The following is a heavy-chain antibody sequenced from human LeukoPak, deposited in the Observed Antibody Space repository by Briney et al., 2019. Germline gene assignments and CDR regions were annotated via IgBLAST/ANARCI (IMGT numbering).Heavy chain of an antibody. Sequence: PGGSLRLSCAASGFTFSGYAMSWVRQAPGKGLVWVSRINSDGSSTSYADSVKGRFTISRDNAKNTLYLQMNSLRAEDTAVYYCARGYGDLHYWGQGTLVTVSS. CDR2: INSDGSST. V-gene: IGHV3-74*01. J-gene: IGHJ4*02. D-gene: IGHD4-17*01. CDR1: GFTFSGYA. CDR3: ARGYGDLHY.